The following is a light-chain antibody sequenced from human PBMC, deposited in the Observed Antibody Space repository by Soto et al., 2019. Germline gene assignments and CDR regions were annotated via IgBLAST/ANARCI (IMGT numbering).Light chain of an antibody. Sequence: NIQMTQSPSAMSASVGDRVTITCRARQGISNYLAWFQQKPGKVPKHLIYAASSLQSGVPSRFSGSGSGTEFTLTISSLQPEDFATYYCLQHNSYPPFTFGPGTKVDIK. CDR3: LQHNSYPPFT. CDR2: AAS. V-gene: IGKV1D-17*01. CDR1: QGISNY. J-gene: IGKJ3*01.